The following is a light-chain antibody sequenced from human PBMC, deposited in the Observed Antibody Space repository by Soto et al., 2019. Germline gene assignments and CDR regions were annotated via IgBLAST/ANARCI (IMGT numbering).Light chain of an antibody. CDR1: QGIRND. Sequence: DIQMTQSPSSLSASVGDRVTITCRASQGIRNDLAWYQQKPGKAPKRLIFGATSVQSGVPARFSGSGSGTEFTLTISSLQPEDFATYYCLHYNSFPFSFGPGTNVDIK. J-gene: IGKJ3*01. CDR3: LHYNSFPFS. V-gene: IGKV1-17*01. CDR2: GAT.